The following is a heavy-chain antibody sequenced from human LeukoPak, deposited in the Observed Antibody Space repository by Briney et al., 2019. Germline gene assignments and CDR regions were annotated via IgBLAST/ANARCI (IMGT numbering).Heavy chain of an antibody. Sequence: ASVKVSCKASGYTFTSYGISWVRQAPGQGLEWMGWISAYDGNTNYAQKLQGRVTMTTDTSTSTAYMELRSLRSDDTAVYYCAREYNYYDSSGYYSYFDYWGQGTLVTVSS. J-gene: IGHJ4*02. D-gene: IGHD3-22*01. CDR3: AREYNYYDSSGYYSYFDY. V-gene: IGHV1-18*01. CDR2: ISAYDGNT. CDR1: GYTFTSYG.